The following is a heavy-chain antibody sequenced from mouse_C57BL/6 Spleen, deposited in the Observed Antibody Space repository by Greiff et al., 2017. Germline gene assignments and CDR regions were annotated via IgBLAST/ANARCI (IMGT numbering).Heavy chain of an antibody. V-gene: IGHV5-9*01. CDR1: GFTFSSYT. CDR2: ISGGGGNT. Sequence: EVKLVESGGGLVKPGGSLKLSCAASGFTFSSYTMSWVRQTPEKRLEWVATISGGGGNTYYPDSVKGRFTISRDNAKNTLYLQMSSLRSEDTALYYCARPDYYGSSYEGYYYAMDYWGQGTSVTVSS. D-gene: IGHD1-1*01. J-gene: IGHJ4*01. CDR3: ARPDYYGSSYEGYYYAMDY.